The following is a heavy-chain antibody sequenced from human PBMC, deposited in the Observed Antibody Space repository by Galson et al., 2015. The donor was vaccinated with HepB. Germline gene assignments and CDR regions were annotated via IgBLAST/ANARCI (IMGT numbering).Heavy chain of an antibody. J-gene: IGHJ6*02. V-gene: IGHV3-21*01. CDR1: GFTFSSYS. CDR2: ISSSSSYI. Sequence: SLRLSCAASGFTFSSYSMNWVRQAPGKGLEWVSSISSSSSYIYYADSVKGRFTISRDNAKNSLYLQMNSLRAEDTAVYYCAREPRLSIAVAGSSNSYYYYGMDVWGQGTTVTVSS. CDR3: AREPRLSIAVAGSSNSYYYYGMDV. D-gene: IGHD6-19*01.